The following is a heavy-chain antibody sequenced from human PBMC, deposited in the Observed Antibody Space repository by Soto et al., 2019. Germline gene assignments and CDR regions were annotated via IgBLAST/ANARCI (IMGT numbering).Heavy chain of an antibody. D-gene: IGHD4-17*01. CDR2: IYYSGST. J-gene: IGHJ4*02. V-gene: IGHV4-39*01. Sequence: PSETLSLTCTVSGGSISSSSYYWGWIRQPPGKGLEWIGSIYYSGSTYYNPSLKSRVTISVDTSKNQFSLNLSSVTAADTAVYFCAKLFRYGGYYFDYWSQGTLVTVS. CDR1: GGSISSSSYY. CDR3: AKLFRYGGYYFDY.